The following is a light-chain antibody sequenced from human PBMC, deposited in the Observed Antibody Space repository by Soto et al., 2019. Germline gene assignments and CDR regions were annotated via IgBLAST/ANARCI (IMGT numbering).Light chain of an antibody. Sequence: DIQLAQSPSTLSASVGDRLIITCRATQRINWLAWYQQKPGKAPKLLIFEASRLESGVPSRFSGSGSGTEFTLTISSLQPDDFGTYYCQHYDTYSPMWTFGQGTKVDVK. CDR2: EAS. CDR1: QRINW. J-gene: IGKJ1*01. CDR3: QHYDTYSPMWT. V-gene: IGKV1-5*03.